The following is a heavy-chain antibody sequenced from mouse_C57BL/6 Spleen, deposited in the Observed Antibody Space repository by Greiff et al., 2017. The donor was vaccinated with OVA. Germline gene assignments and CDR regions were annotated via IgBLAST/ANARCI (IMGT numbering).Heavy chain of an antibody. CDR1: GYTFTSYW. V-gene: IGHV1-52*01. J-gene: IGHJ4*01. CDR3: AIRRDYAMDY. Sequence: QVQLQQPGAELVRPGSSVKLSCKASGYTFTSYWMHWVKQRPIQGLEWIGNIDPSDSETHYTQKFKDKATLTVDKSSSTAYMQLSSLTSEDSAVYYCAIRRDYAMDYWGQGTSVTVSS. CDR2: IDPSDSET. D-gene: IGHD1-1*01.